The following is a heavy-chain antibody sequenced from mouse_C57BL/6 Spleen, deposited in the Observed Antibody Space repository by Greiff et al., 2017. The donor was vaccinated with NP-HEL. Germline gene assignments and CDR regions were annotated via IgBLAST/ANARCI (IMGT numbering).Heavy chain of an antibody. CDR1: GYTFTDYE. CDR2: IDPETGGT. V-gene: IGHV1-15*01. J-gene: IGHJ1*03. CDR3: TRLDPWYFDV. Sequence: VQLQQSGAELVRPGASVTLSCKASGYTFTDYEMHWVKQTPVHGLEWIGAIDPETGGTAYHQKFKGKAILTADKSSSTAYMELRSLTSEDSAVYYCTRLDPWYFDVWGTGTTVTVSS.